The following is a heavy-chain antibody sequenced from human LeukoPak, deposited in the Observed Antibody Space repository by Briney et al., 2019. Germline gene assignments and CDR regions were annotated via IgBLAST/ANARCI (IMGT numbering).Heavy chain of an antibody. CDR2: LTSDGGST. CDR1: GFTFSSYD. V-gene: IGHV3-23*01. Sequence: GGSLRLSCAASGFTFSSYDMSWVRQAPGKGLEWVSSLTSDGGSTEYADSVKGRFTISRDNSKNTLYLQMNNLRAEDTALYFCAKSSVRWAFDYWGRGALVSVSS. D-gene: IGHD4-23*01. CDR3: AKSSVRWAFDY. J-gene: IGHJ4*01.